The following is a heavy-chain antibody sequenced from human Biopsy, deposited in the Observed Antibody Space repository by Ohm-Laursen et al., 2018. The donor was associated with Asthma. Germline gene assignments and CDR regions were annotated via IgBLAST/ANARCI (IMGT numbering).Heavy chain of an antibody. CDR1: GDSITSGGCC. CDR2: NHHSGTS. D-gene: IGHD3-22*01. V-gene: IGHV4-31*03. J-gene: IGHJ4*02. Sequence: TLSLTCTVSGDSITSGGCCWNWIRQHPGKGLEWIGYNHHSGTSYFNPSLKSRVSFSRDTSKNQFSLRLSSVTAADTAMYYCARIPRRSGSYFVDYWGQGTLVTVSS. CDR3: ARIPRRSGSYFVDY.